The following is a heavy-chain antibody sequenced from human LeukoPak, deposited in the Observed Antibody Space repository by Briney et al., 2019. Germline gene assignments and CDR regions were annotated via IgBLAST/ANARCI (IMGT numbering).Heavy chain of an antibody. J-gene: IGHJ4*02. CDR3: ARDEGYCSSTSCYRFDY. D-gene: IGHD2-2*02. Sequence: ASVKVSCKASGYTFTSYGISWVRQAPGQGLEWMGWISAYNGNTNYVQKLQGRVTMTTDTSTSTAYMELRSLRSDDTAVYYCARDEGYCSSTSCYRFDYWGQGTLVTVSS. CDR2: ISAYNGNT. CDR1: GYTFTSYG. V-gene: IGHV1-18*01.